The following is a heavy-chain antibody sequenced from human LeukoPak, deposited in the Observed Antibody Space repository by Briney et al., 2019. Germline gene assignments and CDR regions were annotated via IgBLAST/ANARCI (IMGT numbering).Heavy chain of an antibody. Sequence: PGGSLRLSCAASGFTFSNYAMSWVRQAPGQGLEWVSVIFSGGGTNYADSVKGRFTISRDNSKNTLYLQMNSLRVEDTAVYYCAMQVGVVPANRPYYFGYWGQGTLVTVSS. CDR1: GFTFSNYA. CDR2: IFSGGGT. J-gene: IGHJ4*02. V-gene: IGHV3-53*01. CDR3: AMQVGVVPANRPYYFGY. D-gene: IGHD2-15*01.